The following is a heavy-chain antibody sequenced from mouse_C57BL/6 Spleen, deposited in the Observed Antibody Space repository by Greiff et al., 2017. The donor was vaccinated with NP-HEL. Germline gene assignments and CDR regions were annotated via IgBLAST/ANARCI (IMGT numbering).Heavy chain of an antibody. CDR3: TTITTVVDRFAY. V-gene: IGHV14-4*01. J-gene: IGHJ3*01. Sequence: VQLQQSGAELVRPGASVKLSCTASGFNIKDDYMHWVKQRPEQGLERIGWIDPENGDTDYASKFQGKATITADTSSNTAYLQLSSLTSEDTAVYYCTTITTVVDRFAYWGQGTLVTVSA. CDR2: IDPENGDT. D-gene: IGHD1-1*01. CDR1: GFNIKDDY.